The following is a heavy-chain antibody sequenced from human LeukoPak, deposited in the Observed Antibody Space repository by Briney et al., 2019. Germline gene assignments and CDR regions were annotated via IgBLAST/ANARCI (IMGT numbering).Heavy chain of an antibody. Sequence: GGSLRLSCAASGFTFSSYDMHWVRQATGKGLEWVSAIGTAGDTYYPGSVKGRFTISRENAKNSLYLQMNSLRAEDTAVYYCARVKNPYYDFWSGPTWYFDLWGRGTLVTVSS. CDR3: ARVKNPYYDFWSGPTWYFDL. V-gene: IGHV3-13*01. CDR1: GFTFSSYD. J-gene: IGHJ2*01. D-gene: IGHD3-3*01. CDR2: IGTAGDT.